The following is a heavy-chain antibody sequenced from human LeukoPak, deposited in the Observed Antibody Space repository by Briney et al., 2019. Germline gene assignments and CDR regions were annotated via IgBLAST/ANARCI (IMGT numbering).Heavy chain of an antibody. J-gene: IGHJ4*02. CDR3: ARDGNWNFPLYYFGY. D-gene: IGHD1-7*01. CDR1: GGSFSGYY. V-gene: IGHV4-34*01. CDR2: INHRGSA. Sequence: TSETLSLTCAVSGGSFSGYYWTWIRQSPEKRLEWIGEINHRGSANYNPSIRSRVTISVDSSRNQFSLTLSSVTAADTAVYYCARDGNWNFPLYYFGYWGQGTLVTVSS.